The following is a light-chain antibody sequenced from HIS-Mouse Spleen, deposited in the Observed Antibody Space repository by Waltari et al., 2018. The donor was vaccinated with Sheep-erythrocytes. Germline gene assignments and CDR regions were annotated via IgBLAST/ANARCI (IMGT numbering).Light chain of an antibody. CDR3: QAWDSSTAEV. CDR1: NLGDKY. V-gene: IGLV3-1*01. J-gene: IGLJ2*01. Sequence: SYELTQPPSVSVSPGQTASITCSGDNLGDKYACWYQQKPGQSPVLVIYQDSKRPPGIPERFSGSNSGNTATLTISGTQAMDEADYYCQAWDSSTAEVFGGGTKLTVL. CDR2: QDS.